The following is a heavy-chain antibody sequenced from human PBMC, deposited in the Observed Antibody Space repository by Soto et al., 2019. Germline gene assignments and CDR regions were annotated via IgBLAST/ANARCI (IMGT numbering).Heavy chain of an antibody. CDR1: GFTFSSYW. V-gene: IGHV3-7*03. CDR3: ARGDYYDRRFDY. D-gene: IGHD3-22*01. Sequence: EVQLVESGGGLVQPGGSLTLSCAASGFTFSSYWMSWVRQAPGKGLEWVATIKQDESEKYYVDSVKGRFTVSRDNAKSSLYLQMNSVRVEDTAVYYCARGDYYDRRFDYWGQGALVTGSS. J-gene: IGHJ4*02. CDR2: IKQDESEK.